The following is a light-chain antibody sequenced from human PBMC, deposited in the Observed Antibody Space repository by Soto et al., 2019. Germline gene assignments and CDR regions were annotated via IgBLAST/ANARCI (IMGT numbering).Light chain of an antibody. J-gene: IGLJ3*02. V-gene: IGLV2-8*01. CDR3: SSHAGINNVV. CDR1: SNDVGGYNY. CDR2: EVT. Sequence: QSALTQPPSASGSPGQSVTISCTGTSNDVGGYNYVSWYQQHPGKAPKLMIYEVTKRPSGVPDRFSGSKSGNTASLTVSGLQAEDEADYYCSSHAGINNVVFGGGTKLTVL.